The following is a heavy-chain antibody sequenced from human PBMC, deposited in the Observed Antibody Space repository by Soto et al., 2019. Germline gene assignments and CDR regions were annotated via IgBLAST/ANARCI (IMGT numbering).Heavy chain of an antibody. CDR2: IYYSGST. CDR3: ARDCISYGSGSLLVGMDV. D-gene: IGHD3-10*01. Sequence: QVQLQESGPGLVKPSQTLSLTCTVSGGSISSGGYYWSWIRQHPGKGLEWIGYIYYSGSTYYNPSLKSRVTLSVDTAKHPFSLELSAVTAADTAVYYCARDCISYGSGSLLVGMDVWGQGTTVTVSS. J-gene: IGHJ6*02. V-gene: IGHV4-31*03. CDR1: GGSISSGGYY.